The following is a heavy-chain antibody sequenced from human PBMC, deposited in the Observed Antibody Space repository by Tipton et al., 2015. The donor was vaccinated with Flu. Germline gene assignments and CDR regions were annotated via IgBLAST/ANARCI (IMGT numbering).Heavy chain of an antibody. Sequence: TLSLTCTVSGGSISSGSYYWSWIRQPAGKGLEWIGCIYTSGSTNYNPSLKSRVTISVDTSKNQFSLKLSSVTAADTAVYYCARGLCSPGNWYFDLWCRGNLVAVSA. J-gene: IGHJ2*01. CDR1: GGSISSGSYY. CDR2: IYTSGST. D-gene: IGHD3-16*01. V-gene: IGHV4-61*02. CDR3: ARGLCSPGNWYFDL.